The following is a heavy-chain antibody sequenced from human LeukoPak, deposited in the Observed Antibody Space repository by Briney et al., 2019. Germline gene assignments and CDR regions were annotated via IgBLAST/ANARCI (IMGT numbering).Heavy chain of an antibody. CDR2: IYTNGTT. CDR1: GGSVRNYY. D-gene: IGHD2-15*01. V-gene: IGHV4-4*07. J-gene: IGHJ6*02. Sequence: PSETLSLTCIVSGGSVRNYYWTWIRQPAGKGLQWIGRIYTNGTTNYSPSLKSRVTMSVDMSKNQFSLKLTSVTAAATAVYYGAKEDIVVVTKYIHYGMDVWGQGTTVTVSS. CDR3: AKEDIVVVTKYIHYGMDV.